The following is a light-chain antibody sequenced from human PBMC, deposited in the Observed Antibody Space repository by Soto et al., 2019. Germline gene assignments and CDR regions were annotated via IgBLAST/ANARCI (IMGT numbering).Light chain of an antibody. CDR1: SSDVGGYNY. CDR2: EVS. Sequence: SVLTQPASVSGSPGQSITISCPGTSSDVGGYNYVSWYQQHPGKAPKLMIYEVSNRPSGVSNRFSGSKSGNTASLTISGLQAEDEADYYCSSYTSSSPYVFGTGTQLTVL. CDR3: SSYTSSSPYV. V-gene: IGLV2-14*01. J-gene: IGLJ1*01.